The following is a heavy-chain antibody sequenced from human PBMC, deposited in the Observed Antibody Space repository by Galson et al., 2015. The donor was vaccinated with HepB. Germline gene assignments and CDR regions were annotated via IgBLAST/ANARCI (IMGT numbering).Heavy chain of an antibody. V-gene: IGHV3-48*01. CDR1: GFTFSSYS. Sequence: SLRLSCAASGFTFSSYSMNWVRQAPGKGLEWVSYISSSSSTIYYADSVKGRFTISRDNAKNSLYLQMNSLRAEDTAVFYCARELVGRDSSGYYDSWGQGTLVTVSS. CDR2: ISSSSSTI. J-gene: IGHJ4*02. CDR3: ARELVGRDSSGYYDS. D-gene: IGHD3-22*01.